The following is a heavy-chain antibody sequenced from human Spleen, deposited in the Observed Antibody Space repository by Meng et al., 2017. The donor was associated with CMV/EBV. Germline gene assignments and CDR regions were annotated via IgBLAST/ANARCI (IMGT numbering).Heavy chain of an antibody. CDR1: GFTFSRYW. CDR3: ARYAIVVGKSWFDP. V-gene: IGHV3-74*01. J-gene: IGHJ5*02. CDR2: INSDGSST. D-gene: IGHD2-2*01. Sequence: GGSLRLSCAASGFTFSRYWMHWVRQAPGKGLVWVSRINSDGSSTTYADSVKGRFTIARDNAKNTLYLQMNSLRPEDTAVYYCARYAIVVGKSWFDPWGQGTLVTVSS.